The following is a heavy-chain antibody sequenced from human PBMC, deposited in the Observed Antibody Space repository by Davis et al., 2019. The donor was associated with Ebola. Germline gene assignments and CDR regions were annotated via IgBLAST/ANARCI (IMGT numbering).Heavy chain of an antibody. V-gene: IGHV3-7*01. J-gene: IGHJ6*02. CDR1: GFTFSSYW. CDR2: IKQDGSEK. Sequence: GESLKISCAASGFTFSSYWMSWVRQAPGKGLEWVANIKQDGSEKYYVDSVKGRFTISRDNAKNSLYLQMNSLRAEDTAVYYCARRPAIYYYYYGMDVWGQGTTVTVSS. CDR3: ARRPAIYYYYYGMDV. D-gene: IGHD2-2*01.